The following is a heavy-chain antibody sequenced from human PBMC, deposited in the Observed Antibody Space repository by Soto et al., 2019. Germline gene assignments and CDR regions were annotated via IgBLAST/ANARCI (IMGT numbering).Heavy chain of an antibody. J-gene: IGHJ6*02. CDR3: ARVSAPDTAMEPYYYYGMDV. D-gene: IGHD5-18*01. Sequence: ASVKVSCKASGYTFTSYGISWVRQAPGQGLEWMGWINPNSGGTNYAQKFQGWVTMTRDTSISTAYMELSRLRSDDTAVYYCARVSAPDTAMEPYYYYGMDVWGQGTTVTVSS. V-gene: IGHV1-2*04. CDR1: GYTFTSYG. CDR2: INPNSGGT.